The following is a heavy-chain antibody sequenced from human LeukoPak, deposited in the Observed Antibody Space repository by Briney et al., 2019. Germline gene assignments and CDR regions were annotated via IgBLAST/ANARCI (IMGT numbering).Heavy chain of an antibody. Sequence: ASVKVSCKASGYTSTSYGISWVRQAPGQGLEWMGWISAYNGNTNYAQKLQGRVTMTTDTSTSTAYMELRSLRSDDTAVYYCARARGITIFGVVNNAKYNWFDPWGQGTLVTVSS. J-gene: IGHJ5*02. CDR3: ARARGITIFGVVNNAKYNWFDP. CDR2: ISAYNGNT. D-gene: IGHD3-3*01. CDR1: GYTSTSYG. V-gene: IGHV1-18*01.